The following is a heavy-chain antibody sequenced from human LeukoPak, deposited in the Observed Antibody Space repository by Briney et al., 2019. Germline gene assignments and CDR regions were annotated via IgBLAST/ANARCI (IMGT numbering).Heavy chain of an antibody. CDR2: ISAYNGST. CDR3: AREYCSGGSCLNFDY. Sequence: ASVKVSCKASGYTFTSYGISWVRQAPGQGLEWMGWISAYNGSTNYAQKLQGRVTMTTDTSTSTAYMELRSLRSDDTAVYYCAREYCSGGSCLNFDYRGQGTLVTVSS. CDR1: GYTFTSYG. J-gene: IGHJ4*02. D-gene: IGHD2-15*01. V-gene: IGHV1-18*01.